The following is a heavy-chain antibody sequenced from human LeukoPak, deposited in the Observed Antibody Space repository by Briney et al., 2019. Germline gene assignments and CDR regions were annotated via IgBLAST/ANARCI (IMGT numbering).Heavy chain of an antibody. CDR3: ARGDYVNWFDP. J-gene: IGHJ5*02. D-gene: IGHD4-17*01. Sequence: SETLSLTCIVSGGSIGSLYWTWIRQPPGKGLEWIGSIYYSGSTYYNPSLKSRVTISVDTSKNQFSLKLSSVTAADTAVYYCARGDYVNWFDPWGQGTLVTVSS. CDR1: GGSIGSLY. V-gene: IGHV4-59*05. CDR2: IYYSGST.